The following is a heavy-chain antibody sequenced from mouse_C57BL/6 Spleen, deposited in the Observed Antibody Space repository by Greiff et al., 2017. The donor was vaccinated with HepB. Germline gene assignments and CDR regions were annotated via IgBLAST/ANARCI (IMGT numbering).Heavy chain of an antibody. J-gene: IGHJ2*01. Sequence: VKLMESGPELVKPGASVKISCKASGYAFSSSWMNWVKQRPGKGLEWIGRIYPGDGDTNYNGKFKGKATLTADKSSSTAYMQLSSLTSEDSAVYFCARGNYDYDGKVDYWGQGTTLTVSS. CDR3: ARGNYDYDGKVDY. CDR2: IYPGDGDT. V-gene: IGHV1-82*01. CDR1: GYAFSSSW. D-gene: IGHD2-4*01.